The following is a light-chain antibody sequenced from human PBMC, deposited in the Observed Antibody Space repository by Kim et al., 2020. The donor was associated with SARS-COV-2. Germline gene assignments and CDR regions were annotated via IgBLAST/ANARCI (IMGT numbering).Light chain of an antibody. V-gene: IGKV1-NL1*01. CDR1: QDISNS. CDR3: QQYYIMPLT. Sequence: ASVGDRVTITCRASQDISNSLAWYQQKPGKAPKLLLFLTSRLQSGVSSRFSGSGSGTGYTLTISSLQPEDFATYYCQQYYIMPLTFGGGTKVDIK. J-gene: IGKJ4*01. CDR2: LTS.